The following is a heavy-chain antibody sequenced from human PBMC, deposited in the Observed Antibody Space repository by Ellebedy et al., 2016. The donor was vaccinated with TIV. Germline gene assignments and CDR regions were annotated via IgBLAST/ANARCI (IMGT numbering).Heavy chain of an antibody. CDR2: ISFGTT. J-gene: IGHJ4*02. D-gene: IGHD2/OR15-2a*01. CDR1: GASIDSNTYF. Sequence: SETLSLXXNVSGASIDSNTYFWGWFRQPPGKGLEWLGTISFGTTYYNPSLKSRATISVDTSKNQFSLKLSSLTAADTAVFYCARHGVRNSILGPIDYWGQGTLVTVSS. V-gene: IGHV4-39*01. CDR3: ARHGVRNSILGPIDY.